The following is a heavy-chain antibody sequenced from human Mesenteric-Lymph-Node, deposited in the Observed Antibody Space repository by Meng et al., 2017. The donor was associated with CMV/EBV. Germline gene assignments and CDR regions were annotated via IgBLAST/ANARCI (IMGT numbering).Heavy chain of an antibody. V-gene: IGHV3-11*04. Sequence: GGSLRLSCAASGFTFSSYAMSWIRQAPGKGLEWVSYISSSGSTIYYADSVKGRFTISRDNAKNSLYLQMNSLRAEDTAVYYCARCTIFDAFDIWGQGTMVTVSS. J-gene: IGHJ3*02. CDR3: ARCTIFDAFDI. CDR2: ISSSGSTI. D-gene: IGHD3-3*01. CDR1: GFTFSSYA.